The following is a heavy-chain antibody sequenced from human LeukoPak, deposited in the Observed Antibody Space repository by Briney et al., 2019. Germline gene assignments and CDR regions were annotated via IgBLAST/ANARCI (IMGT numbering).Heavy chain of an antibody. V-gene: IGHV1-2*02. CDR2: INPNSGGT. Sequence: ASVKVSCTASVSTFTAYYMHWVPQAPGQGLEWMGWINPNSGGTNYAQKFQGRVTMTRDTSISTAYMELSSLISNDTAVYYCARAVTTYYFDYWGQGTLGTVSS. CDR3: ARAVTTYYFDY. D-gene: IGHD2/OR15-2a*01. J-gene: IGHJ4*02. CDR1: VSTFTAYY.